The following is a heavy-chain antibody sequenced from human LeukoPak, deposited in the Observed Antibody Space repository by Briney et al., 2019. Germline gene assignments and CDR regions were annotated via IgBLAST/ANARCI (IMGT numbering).Heavy chain of an antibody. V-gene: IGHV1-46*01. D-gene: IGHD6-6*01. CDR1: GYIFTSFY. J-gene: IGHJ4*02. CDR2: INPNDAST. CDR3: ARTAIAARYYFDY. Sequence: ASVKVSCRASGYIFTSFYNHWVRQAPGQGLEWMGIINPNDASTNYAQKFQGRVTMTRDTSTSTVYVELSSLGSEDTAVYYCARTAIAARYYFDYWGQGSLVTVSS.